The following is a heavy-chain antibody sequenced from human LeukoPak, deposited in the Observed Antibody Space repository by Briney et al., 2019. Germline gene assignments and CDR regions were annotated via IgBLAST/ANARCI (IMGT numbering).Heavy chain of an antibody. V-gene: IGHV3-7*01. CDR2: IKQDGSEK. D-gene: IGHD1-26*01. J-gene: IGHJ4*02. CDR3: ARTAGVGARSFDY. Sequence: GGSLRLSCAASGFTFSSYWMSWVRQAPGKGLEWVANIKQDGSEKYYVDSVKGRFTISRDNAKNSLYLQMNSLRAEDTAVYYCARTAGVGARSFDYWGRGTLVTVSS. CDR1: GFTFSSYW.